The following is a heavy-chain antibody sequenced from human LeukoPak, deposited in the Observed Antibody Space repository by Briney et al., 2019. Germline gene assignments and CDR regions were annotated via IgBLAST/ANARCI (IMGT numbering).Heavy chain of an antibody. CDR3: AKDLTGSALVNFDY. J-gene: IGHJ4*02. D-gene: IGHD2-8*02. V-gene: IGHV3-23*01. CDR1: GFTLSSYA. Sequence: GGALRLSCAASGFTLSSYAMSWVRQAPGKGLEWVSAISCSGGSTYYADSVKGRFPISRDNSKNTLYLQMNSLSAEDTAVYYCAKDLTGSALVNFDYWGQGTLVTVSS. CDR2: ISCSGGST.